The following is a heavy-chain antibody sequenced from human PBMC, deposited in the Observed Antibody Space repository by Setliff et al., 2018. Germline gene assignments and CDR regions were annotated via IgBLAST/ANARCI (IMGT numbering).Heavy chain of an antibody. CDR3: ARQSGSGSSPYFDF. J-gene: IGHJ4*02. V-gene: IGHV4-38-2*01. Sequence: SETLSLTCGVSGISISSGHYWGWIRQPPGKGLEWIGEIDHSGRTKYNPSLKGRVTISVDTSKNQFSLKLTSVTAADTAVYYCARQSGSGSSPYFDFWGQGTLVTVSS. CDR1: GISISSGHY. CDR2: IDHSGRT. D-gene: IGHD3-10*01.